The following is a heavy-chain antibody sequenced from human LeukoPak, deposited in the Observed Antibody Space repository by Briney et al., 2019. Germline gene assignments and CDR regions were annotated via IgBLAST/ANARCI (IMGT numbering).Heavy chain of an antibody. CDR2: IYTSGST. Sequence: SETLSLTCSVSGGSISGYYWSWIRQPAGKGLEWIGRIYTSGSTNYNPSLKSRVTMSVDTSKNQFSLKLSYVTAADTAVYYCARGNVDTAMVTFDYWGQGTLVTVSS. J-gene: IGHJ4*02. CDR3: ARGNVDTAMVTFDY. CDR1: GGSISGYY. D-gene: IGHD5-18*01. V-gene: IGHV4-4*07.